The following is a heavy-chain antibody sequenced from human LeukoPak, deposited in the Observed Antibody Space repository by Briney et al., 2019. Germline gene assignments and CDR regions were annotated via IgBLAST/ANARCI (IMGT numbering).Heavy chain of an antibody. D-gene: IGHD1-26*01. Sequence: ASVKVSCKASGGTFSSYAISWVRQAPGQGLEWMGGIIPIFGTANYAQKFQGRVTITTDESTGTAYMELSSLRSEDTAVYYCATDVGATTDYWGQGTLVTVSS. V-gene: IGHV1-69*05. CDR1: GGTFSSYA. CDR2: IIPIFGTA. J-gene: IGHJ4*02. CDR3: ATDVGATTDY.